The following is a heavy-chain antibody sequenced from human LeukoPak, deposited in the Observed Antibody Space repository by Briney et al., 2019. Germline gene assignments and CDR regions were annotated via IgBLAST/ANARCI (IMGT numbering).Heavy chain of an antibody. D-gene: IGHD1-1*01. CDR3: AKVRTGHYFDY. Sequence: GGSLRLSCAASGFTFSNYAMSWVRQAPGKGLEWVSSISGTGGSTYYADSVKGRFTISRDKSNNALFLQMNSLRAEDTAVYYCAKVRTGHYFDYWGQGTLVIVSS. J-gene: IGHJ4*02. CDR2: ISGTGGST. CDR1: GFTFSNYA. V-gene: IGHV3-23*01.